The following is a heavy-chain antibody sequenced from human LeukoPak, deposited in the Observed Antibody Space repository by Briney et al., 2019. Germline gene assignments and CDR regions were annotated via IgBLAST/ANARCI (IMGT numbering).Heavy chain of an antibody. J-gene: IGHJ4*02. CDR3: ARDWAHGSFDC. V-gene: IGHV1-46*01. D-gene: IGHD3-10*01. CDR2: INPSSGSA. CDR1: GYTFSGYS. Sequence: ASVKVSCKASGYTFSGYSMHWVRQAPGQGPEWTGMINPSSGSATYAQKFQGSVTMTRDTSTATLYMELSSLRSEDSAVYYCARDWAHGSFDCWGQGTPVIVSS.